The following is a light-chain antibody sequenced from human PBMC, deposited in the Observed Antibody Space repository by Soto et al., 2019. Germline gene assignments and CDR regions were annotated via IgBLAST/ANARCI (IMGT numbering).Light chain of an antibody. J-gene: IGKJ1*01. CDR3: QQYNNYWT. Sequence: DIQMTQSPSTLSASVGDRVTITCRASESIRSWLAWYQQKPGKAPKLLIYKTSSLESGVPSRFSDSGSGTEFTLTSSSLQPDDFATYYCQQYNNYWTFGQGTKVEMK. CDR2: KTS. V-gene: IGKV1-5*03. CDR1: ESIRSW.